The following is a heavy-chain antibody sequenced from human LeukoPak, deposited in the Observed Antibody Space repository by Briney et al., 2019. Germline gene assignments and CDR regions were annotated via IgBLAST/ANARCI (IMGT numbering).Heavy chain of an antibody. V-gene: IGHV3-74*01. CDR3: ARRIQGMAPYYFDF. CDR2: INSDGGST. CDR1: GFTFSSYW. Sequence: GGSLRLSCTASGFTFSSYWMHWVRQAPGKGLVWVSRINSDGGSTSYADSVKGRFTISRDNAKNTLYLQMNSLRAEDTAVYYGARRIQGMAPYYFDFWGQGTLVTVSS. J-gene: IGHJ4*02. D-gene: IGHD5-24*01.